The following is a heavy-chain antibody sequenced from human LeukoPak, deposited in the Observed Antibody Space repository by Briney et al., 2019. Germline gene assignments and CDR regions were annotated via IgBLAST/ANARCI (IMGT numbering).Heavy chain of an antibody. Sequence: GGSLRLSCAASGFTFSSYTMNWVRQAPGKGLEWVSSIIISSNYIYYADSVKGRFTISRDNAKNSLYLQMNSLRAEDTAVYYCARACALWYGDYPCYFDYWGQGTLVTVSS. CDR3: ARACALWYGDYPCYFDY. CDR1: GFTFSSYT. D-gene: IGHD4-17*01. V-gene: IGHV3-21*01. J-gene: IGHJ4*02. CDR2: IIISSNYI.